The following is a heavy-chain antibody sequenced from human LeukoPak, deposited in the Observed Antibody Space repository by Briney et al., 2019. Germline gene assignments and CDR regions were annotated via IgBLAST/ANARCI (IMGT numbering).Heavy chain of an antibody. V-gene: IGHV3-30*04. J-gene: IGHJ4*02. CDR2: ISYDGSNK. CDR1: GFTFSSYA. D-gene: IGHD3-22*01. Sequence: GGSLRLSCAASGFTFSSYAMHWVRQAPGKGLEWVAVISYDGSNKYYADSVKGRFTMSRDNAKNTLYLQMNSLRAEDTAVYYCVRDLGYDRNPYWQKYFDSWGPGTLVTVSS. CDR3: VRDLGYDRNPYWQKYFDS.